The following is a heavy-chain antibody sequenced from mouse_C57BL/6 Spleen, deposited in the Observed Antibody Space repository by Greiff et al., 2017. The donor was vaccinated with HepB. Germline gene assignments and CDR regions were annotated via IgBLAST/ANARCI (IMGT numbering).Heavy chain of an antibody. J-gene: IGHJ4*01. Sequence: QVQLKESGAELARPGASVKLSCKASGYTSTSYGISWVKQRTGQGLEWIGEIYPRSGNTYYNEKFKGKATLTADKSSSIAYMELRSLTSEDSAVYFCARGRLDGYYDAMDYWGQGTSVTVSS. CDR2: IYPRSGNT. CDR3: ARGRLDGYYDAMDY. CDR1: GYTSTSYG. V-gene: IGHV1-81*01. D-gene: IGHD2-3*01.